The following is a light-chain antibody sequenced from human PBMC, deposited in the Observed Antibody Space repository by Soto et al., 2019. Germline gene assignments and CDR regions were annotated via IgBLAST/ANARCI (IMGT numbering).Light chain of an antibody. J-gene: IGLJ3*02. CDR1: SSNIGSNY. CDR2: RNN. V-gene: IGLV1-47*01. Sequence: QSVLTQPPSASGTPGQRVTISCSGSSSNIGSNYVYWYQQLPGTAPKLLVYRNNQRPSGVPDRFSGSESGTSASLAISDLRSEDEADYYCAAWDDSLSGRVFGGGTKLTVL. CDR3: AAWDDSLSGRV.